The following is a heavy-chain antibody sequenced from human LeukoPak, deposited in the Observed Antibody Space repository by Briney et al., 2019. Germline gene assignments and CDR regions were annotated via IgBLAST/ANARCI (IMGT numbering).Heavy chain of an antibody. D-gene: IGHD5-18*01. CDR2: IYSGGTT. CDR1: GFTVSTNC. V-gene: IGHV3-53*04. J-gene: IGHJ5*02. CDR3: ARVDTVMAYYGDL. Sequence: GGSLRLSCAASGFTVSTNCMTWVRQAPGKRLEWVSTIYSGGTTYYADSVMGRFTSSRHNSRNTLNLQMNSLRAEDTAVYYCARVDTVMAYYGDLWGQGTLVTVSS.